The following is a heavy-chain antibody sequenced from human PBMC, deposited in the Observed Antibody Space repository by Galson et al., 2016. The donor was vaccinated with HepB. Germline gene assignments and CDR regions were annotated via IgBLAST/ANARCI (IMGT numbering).Heavy chain of an antibody. CDR3: ARDQRIGDGYDI. D-gene: IGHD2/OR15-2a*01. CDR2: ISYSGNA. J-gene: IGHJ3*02. V-gene: IGHV4-31*03. Sequence: TLSLTCSVSGASISSGSHYWTWTRQHPGKGLEWIGRISYSGNAYYNPSLKSRLTISLDTSKNQFSLKLTSVTAADPAVYYCARDQRIGDGYDIWGQGTMVTVSS. CDR1: GASISSGSHY.